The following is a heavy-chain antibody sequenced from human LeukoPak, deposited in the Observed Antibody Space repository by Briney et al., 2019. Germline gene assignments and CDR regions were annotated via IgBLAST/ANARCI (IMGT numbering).Heavy chain of an antibody. D-gene: IGHD1-26*01. J-gene: IGHJ4*02. CDR1: GFTFSSYA. V-gene: IGHV3-30*02. Sequence: GRSLRLSCAASGFTFSSYAMHWVRQAPGKGLEWVSFILFDGSKTYYADSVKGRFTVSRDNSKNTLFLEMNSLRANDTAVYYCAQWELLPTADYWGQGTLVTVSS. CDR2: ILFDGSKT. CDR3: AQWELLPTADY.